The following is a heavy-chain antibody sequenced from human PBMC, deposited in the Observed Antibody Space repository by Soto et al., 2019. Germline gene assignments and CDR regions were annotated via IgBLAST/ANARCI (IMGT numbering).Heavy chain of an antibody. V-gene: IGHV3-30*04. CDR2: ISYDGSNK. J-gene: IGHJ4*02. CDR3: APIVVVTHTVY. D-gene: IGHD3-22*01. Sequence: GGSLRLSCAASGFPFSSYAMHWVRQAPGKGLEWVAVISYDGSNKYYADSVKGRFTISRDNSKNTLYLQMNSLRDEDTAVYFCAPIVVVTHTVYWGQGT. CDR1: GFPFSSYA.